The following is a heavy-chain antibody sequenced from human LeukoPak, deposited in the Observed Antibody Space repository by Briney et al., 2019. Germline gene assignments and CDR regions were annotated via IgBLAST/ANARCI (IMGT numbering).Heavy chain of an antibody. Sequence: GGSLRLSCAASGFTFSSYSMNWVRQAPGKGLEWVSYIGSSSSTIYYADSVKGRFTISRDNAKNSLYLQMNSLRAEDTAVYYCARRDYYDSSWGQGTLVTVSS. CDR3: ARRDYYDSS. J-gene: IGHJ4*02. D-gene: IGHD3-22*01. CDR2: IGSSSSTI. V-gene: IGHV3-48*01. CDR1: GFTFSSYS.